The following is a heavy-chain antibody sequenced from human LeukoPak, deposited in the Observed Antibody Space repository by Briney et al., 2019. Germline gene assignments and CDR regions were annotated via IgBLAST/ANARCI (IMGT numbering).Heavy chain of an antibody. Sequence: PSETLSLTCAVYGGSFSGYYWSWIRQPPGKGLEWIGEINHSGSTNYNPSLKSRVTISVDTSKNQFSLKLSSVTAADTAVYYCARSTGWDTADYWGQGTLVTVSS. CDR3: ARSTGWDTADY. J-gene: IGHJ4*02. D-gene: IGHD1-26*01. V-gene: IGHV4-34*01. CDR1: GGSFSGYY. CDR2: INHSGST.